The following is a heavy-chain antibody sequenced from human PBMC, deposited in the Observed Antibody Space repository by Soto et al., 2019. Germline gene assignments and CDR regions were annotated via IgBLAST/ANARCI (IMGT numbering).Heavy chain of an antibody. CDR1: VYADSELS. Sequence: GASVKVSCKVSVYADSELSMHWVRQAPGKGLEWMGGFNPADGKTIYAQKFQGRVTMTEDTSTDTAHMELSSVTAADTAVYYCARSNGDYGDYWSQGTLVTVSS. V-gene: IGHV1-24*01. CDR3: ARSNGDYGDY. CDR2: FNPADGKT. D-gene: IGHD4-17*01. J-gene: IGHJ4*02.